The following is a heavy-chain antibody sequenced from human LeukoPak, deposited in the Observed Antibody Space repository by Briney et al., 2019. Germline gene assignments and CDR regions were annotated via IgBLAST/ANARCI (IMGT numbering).Heavy chain of an antibody. CDR1: GGTFSSYA. CDR2: IIPIFGTA. J-gene: IGHJ4*02. V-gene: IGHV1-69*05. CDR3: ARTSRYCTNGVCYLDY. Sequence: GASVTVSCTASGGTFSSYAISWVRQAPGQGLEWMGGIIPIFGTANYAQTLQGRVTMTTDTSTSTAYMELRSLRSDDTAVYYCARTSRYCTNGVCYLDYWGQGTLVTVSS. D-gene: IGHD2-8*01.